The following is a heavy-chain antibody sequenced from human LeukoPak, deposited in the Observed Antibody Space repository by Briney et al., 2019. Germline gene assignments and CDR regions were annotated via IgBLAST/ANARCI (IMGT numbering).Heavy chain of an antibody. CDR1: GGSFSVYS. CDR2: ISPSGST. D-gene: IGHD2-21*02. Sequence: SETLSLTCAVYGGSFSVYSWTWVRQPPGKGLEWIGEISPSGSTNYNPSLKSRVTISVDTSKNQFSLKLSSVTAADTAVYYCASRGLAYCGGDCSPHFDYWGQGTLVTVSS. V-gene: IGHV4-34*01. CDR3: ASRGLAYCGGDCSPHFDY. J-gene: IGHJ4*02.